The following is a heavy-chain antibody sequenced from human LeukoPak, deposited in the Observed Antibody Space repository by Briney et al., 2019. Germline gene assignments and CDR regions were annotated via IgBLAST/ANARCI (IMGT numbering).Heavy chain of an antibody. V-gene: IGHV1-2*02. J-gene: IGHJ6*02. D-gene: IGHD4-17*01. Sequence: ASVKVSCKASVYTFTSYAISWVRQAPGQGPEWMGWINPNSGGTNYAQKSKGRVTMTRDTSISTAYKERSRLKSDATAVYYCARENYGDYEVDYYYGMDVWGQGTTVTVSS. CDR1: VYTFTSYA. CDR2: INPNSGGT. CDR3: ARENYGDYEVDYYYGMDV.